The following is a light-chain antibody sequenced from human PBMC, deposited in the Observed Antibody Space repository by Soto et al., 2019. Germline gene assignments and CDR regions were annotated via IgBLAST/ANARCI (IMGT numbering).Light chain of an antibody. J-gene: IGKJ4*01. CDR3: QQYGTSPLT. CDR1: RSVTTQ. V-gene: IGKV3-20*01. Sequence: IVLTQSPGTLSLSPGETATFSCRASRSVTTQLAWYQQKRGRAPRLIIHGASRRATGIPDRVSGSGSGTDFTLTISRVEPEDSAVYYCQQYGTSPLTFGGGTKVDIK. CDR2: GAS.